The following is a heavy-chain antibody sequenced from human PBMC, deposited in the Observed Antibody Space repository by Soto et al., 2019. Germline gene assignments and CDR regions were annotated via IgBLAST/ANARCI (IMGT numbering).Heavy chain of an antibody. D-gene: IGHD2-15*01. CDR2: ISAYNGNT. V-gene: IGHV1-18*01. J-gene: IGHJ3*02. Sequence: QVQLVQSGAEVKKPGASVKVSCKASGYSFTSYGITWVRQAPGQGLEWLGRISAYNGNTKYAQKFQGRVTMTTDTSTRTGYMEVRSLRSDDTAVYYCARDHGFCSGGSCYLRAFDIWGQGTMVTVS. CDR3: ARDHGFCSGGSCYLRAFDI. CDR1: GYSFTSYG.